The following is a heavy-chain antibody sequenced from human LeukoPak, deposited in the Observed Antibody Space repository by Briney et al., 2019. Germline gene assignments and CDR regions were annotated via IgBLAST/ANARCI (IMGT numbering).Heavy chain of an antibody. V-gene: IGHV3-20*04. CDR3: ARARGHFYDSSGYFFDY. J-gene: IGHJ4*02. D-gene: IGHD3-22*01. CDR2: INWNGGST. Sequence: GGSLRLSCAASGFTFDDYGMSSVRQAPGKGLEWVSGINWNGGSTGYADSVKGRFTISRDNAKNSLYLQMNSLRAEDTALYYCARARGHFYDSSGYFFDYWGQGTLVTVSS. CDR1: GFTFDDYG.